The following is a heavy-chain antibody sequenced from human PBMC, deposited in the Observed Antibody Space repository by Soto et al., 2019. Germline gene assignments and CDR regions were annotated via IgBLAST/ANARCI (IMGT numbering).Heavy chain of an antibody. CDR1: GFTFSSYA. V-gene: IGHV3-23*01. Sequence: EVQLLESGGGLVQPGGSLRLSCAASGFTFSSYAMSWVRQAPGKGLEWVSAISGSGGSAYYADSVKGRFTISRDNSKNTLYLQMNSLRAEDTGVYYCAKGERDLLTGSFDYWGQGTLVTVSS. CDR3: AKGERDLLTGSFDY. D-gene: IGHD3-9*01. J-gene: IGHJ4*02. CDR2: ISGSGGSA.